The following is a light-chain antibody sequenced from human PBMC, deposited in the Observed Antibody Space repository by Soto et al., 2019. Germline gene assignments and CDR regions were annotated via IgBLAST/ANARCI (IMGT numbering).Light chain of an antibody. V-gene: IGKV1-5*01. Sequence: DIQMTQSPSTLSASVGDRVTITCRASQSISSWLAWYQQKPGKAPKLLIYDASSLESGVPSRFSGRGSGTEFTLTISSLQPYDVATYYCQQYNKGGTFGQGTKVEIK. J-gene: IGKJ1*01. CDR3: QQYNKGGT. CDR2: DAS. CDR1: QSISSW.